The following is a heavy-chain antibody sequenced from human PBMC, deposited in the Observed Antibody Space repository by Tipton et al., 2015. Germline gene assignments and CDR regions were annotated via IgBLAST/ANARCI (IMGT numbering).Heavy chain of an antibody. CDR2: VNHSGNT. CDR1: GGSFSGYT. J-gene: IGHJ6*02. Sequence: TLSLTCAVYGGSFSGYTWHWIRQPPGKGLEWIGEVNHSGNTNYNPSLESRFIISEDTSKNQFSLTVFSVTAADTAVYYCARDRTRYDSSGYFYRDGYGMDVWGQGTTVTVSS. CDR3: ARDRTRYDSSGYFYRDGYGMDV. D-gene: IGHD3-22*01. V-gene: IGHV4-34*01.